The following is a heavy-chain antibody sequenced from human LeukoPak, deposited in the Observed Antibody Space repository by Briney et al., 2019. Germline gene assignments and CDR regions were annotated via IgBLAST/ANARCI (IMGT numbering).Heavy chain of an antibody. CDR2: ISYDANIGSNK. CDR3: ARNGDI. J-gene: IGHJ3*02. Sequence: GGSLRLSCATSGFTFSRYAMHWVRQAPGKGLEWVALISYDANIGSNKYHADSVKGRFTISRDNSKNTLYLQMNSLRAEDTAVYYCARNGDIWGQGTMVTVSS. CDR1: GFTFSRYA. V-gene: IGHV3-30-3*01.